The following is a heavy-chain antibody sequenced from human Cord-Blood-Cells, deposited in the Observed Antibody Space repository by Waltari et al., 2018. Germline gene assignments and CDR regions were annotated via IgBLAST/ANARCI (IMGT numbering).Heavy chain of an antibody. CDR1: GGTFSSYA. Sequence: SCKASGGTFSSYAISWVRQAPGQGLEWMGGIIPIFGTANYAQKFQGRVTITADESTSTAYMELSSLRSEDTAVYYCASGYCTNGVCYDAFDIWGQGTMVTVSS. CDR2: IIPIFGTA. D-gene: IGHD2-8*01. CDR3: ASGYCTNGVCYDAFDI. J-gene: IGHJ3*02. V-gene: IGHV1-69*01.